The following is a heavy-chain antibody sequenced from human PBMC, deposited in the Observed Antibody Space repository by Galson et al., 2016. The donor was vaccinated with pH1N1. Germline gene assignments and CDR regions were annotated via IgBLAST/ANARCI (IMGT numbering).Heavy chain of an antibody. J-gene: IGHJ5*02. D-gene: IGHD1-1*01. CDR1: GFSFSSSG. V-gene: IGHV3-23*01. Sequence: SLRLSCAASGFSFSSSGMSWVRQAPGKGLDWVSGISAGGDDTFYAHAVRGRVTISRDNSKKTLYLQMNSLTALDTAIYYCAKGGAIGPKYNDGEVSSWGQGTLVTVSS. CDR3: AKGGAIGPKYNDGEVSS. CDR2: ISAGGDDT.